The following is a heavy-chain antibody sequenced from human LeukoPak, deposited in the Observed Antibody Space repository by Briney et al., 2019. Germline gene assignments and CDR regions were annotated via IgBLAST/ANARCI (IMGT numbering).Heavy chain of an antibody. D-gene: IGHD1-26*01. V-gene: IGHV3-11*01. CDR1: GFTFDDYG. CDR3: ARVFKSGSPLDF. Sequence: GGSLRLSCAASGFTFDDYGMSWIRQAPGKGLEWVSYISKSDATTNYADSAKGRFTISRDNAKNLLYLQMNSLRAEDTAVYYCARVFKSGSPLDFWGQGTLVTVSS. J-gene: IGHJ4*02. CDR2: ISKSDATT.